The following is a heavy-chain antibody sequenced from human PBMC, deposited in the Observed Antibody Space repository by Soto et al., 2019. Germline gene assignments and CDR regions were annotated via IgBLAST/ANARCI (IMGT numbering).Heavy chain of an antibody. CDR3: ARYDFGPFDN. J-gene: IGHJ4*02. Sequence: QVLLQESGPGLVTPSGTLSLTCAVSGDSVSSSFCWTWVRQPPGKGLEWIGEIYHTETTNYAPSLKSRFTISLDKSMNQFSLRFNSVTPEDTAVYYCARYDFGPFDNWGQGIRVTVSS. CDR1: GDSVSSSFC. D-gene: IGHD4-17*01. V-gene: IGHV4-4*02. CDR2: IYHTETT.